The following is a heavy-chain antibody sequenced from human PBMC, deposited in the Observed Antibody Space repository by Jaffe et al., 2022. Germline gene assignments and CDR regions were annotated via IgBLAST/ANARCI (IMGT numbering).Heavy chain of an antibody. CDR2: IYWNDDQ. CDR3: ARTRYNSGLFFDS. Sequence: QITLKESGPPLVKPTQTLTLTCTFSGFSLSTTGLGVGWFRQPPGKALQYLALIYWNDDQRYSPSLRNRLTITMDTSKTQAVLTMTNMDPVDTATYFCARTRYNSGLFFDSWGLGTLVTVSS. D-gene: IGHD5-18*01. CDR1: GFSLSTTGLG. J-gene: IGHJ5*01. V-gene: IGHV2-5*01.